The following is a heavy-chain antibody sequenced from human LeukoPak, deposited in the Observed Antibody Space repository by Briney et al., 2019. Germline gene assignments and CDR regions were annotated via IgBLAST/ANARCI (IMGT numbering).Heavy chain of an antibody. J-gene: IGHJ4*02. CDR3: ARRVFVRGYQDDLDY. Sequence: KPSETLSLTCTVSGGSISSSSYYWGWIRQPPGKGLEWIGSIYYSGSTYYNPSLKSRVTISVDTSKNQFSLKLSSVTAADTAVYYCARRVFVRGYQDDLDYWGQGTLVTVSS. V-gene: IGHV4-39*01. CDR2: IYYSGST. D-gene: IGHD3-10*02. CDR1: GGSISSSSYY.